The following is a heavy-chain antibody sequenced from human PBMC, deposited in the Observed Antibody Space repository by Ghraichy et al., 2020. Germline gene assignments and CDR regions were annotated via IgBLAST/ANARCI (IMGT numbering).Heavy chain of an antibody. CDR1: DVSISSSTYH. CDR2: IYYSGNT. CDR3: ARQNWNYAGDIDP. J-gene: IGHJ5*02. D-gene: IGHD1-7*01. Sequence: SETLSLTCTVSDVSISSSTYHWGWIRQPPGKGLEWIGSIYYSGNTYYTPSLKSRVTISVDTSKNQFSLRLSSVTAADTAVYYCARQNWNYAGDIDPWGQGTLVTVSS. V-gene: IGHV4-39*01.